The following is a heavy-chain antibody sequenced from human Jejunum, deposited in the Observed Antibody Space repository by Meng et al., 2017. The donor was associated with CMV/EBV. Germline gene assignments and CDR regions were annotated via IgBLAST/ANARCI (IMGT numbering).Heavy chain of an antibody. D-gene: IGHD3-3*01. CDR2: ISPTTGGV. CDR1: GYTFTDHY. V-gene: IGHV1-2*02. CDR3: ARVLWNGYYSSFDY. J-gene: IGHJ4*02. Sequence: QGHLVQSWAEVKKPGASVKVSCTASGYTFTDHYIHWMRQAPGQGLEWMGWISPTTGGVKYAQKFQDRVTMTRDTSISTFYLDLTRLRSDDTAVYYCARVLWNGYYSSFDYWGQGTLVTVSS.